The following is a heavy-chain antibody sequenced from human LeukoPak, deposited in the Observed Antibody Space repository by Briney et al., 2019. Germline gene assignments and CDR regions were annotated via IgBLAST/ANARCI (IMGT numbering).Heavy chain of an antibody. V-gene: IGHV5-51*01. CDR1: GYMFTSYW. D-gene: IGHD3-10*01. CDR2: IYPGDSDT. CDR3: ARHAITLFDY. J-gene: IGHJ4*02. Sequence: GESLKISCKRSGYMFTSYWIAWVRQMPGKGLEWMGIIYPGDSDTRYSPSFQGQVTISADKSISTAYLQWSSLKTSDTAMYYCARHAITLFDYWGQGTLVTVSS.